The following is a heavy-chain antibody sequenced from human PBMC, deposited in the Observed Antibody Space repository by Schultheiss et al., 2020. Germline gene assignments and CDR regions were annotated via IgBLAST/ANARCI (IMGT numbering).Heavy chain of an antibody. Sequence: ASVKVSCKASGYTFTSYGISWVRQAPGQGLEWMGWINPNSGGTNYAQKFQGRVTITADESTSTAYMELSSLRSEDTAVYYCARGYSGYDYWGQGTLVTVSS. CDR2: INPNSGGT. CDR1: GYTFTSYG. CDR3: ARGYSGYDY. D-gene: IGHD5-12*01. V-gene: IGHV1-18*04. J-gene: IGHJ4*02.